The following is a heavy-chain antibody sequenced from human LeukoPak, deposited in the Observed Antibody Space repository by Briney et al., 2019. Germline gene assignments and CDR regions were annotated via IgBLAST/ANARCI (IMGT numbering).Heavy chain of an antibody. CDR1: GYSFTGYY. D-gene: IGHD3-3*02. J-gene: IGHJ6*03. Sequence: PGASVKVSCKASGYSFTGYYMHWVRQAPGQGLEWMGWINPKRGDTNYAQKFQGRVTMTRDTSISTVYMEVSRLRSDDTAIYYCASGRTIFYYYMDVWGKGTTVTISS. CDR2: INPKRGDT. V-gene: IGHV1-2*02. CDR3: ASGRTIFYYYMDV.